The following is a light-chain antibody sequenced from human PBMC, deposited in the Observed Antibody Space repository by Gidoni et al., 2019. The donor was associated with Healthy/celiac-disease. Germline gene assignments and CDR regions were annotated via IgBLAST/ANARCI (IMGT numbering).Light chain of an antibody. CDR3: QPSYSTPPP. CDR1: QSISTY. J-gene: IGKJ2*01. CDR2: AAS. V-gene: IGKV1-39*01. Sequence: DSQMTQSPSSLSASVGDRVTVACRASQSISTYLKWYQQKTGTAPQLLIYAASSLQSGVPSRFSGSGSVTDFTLTILSLHPEAFATYYCQPSYSTPPPFDQGTKLEIK.